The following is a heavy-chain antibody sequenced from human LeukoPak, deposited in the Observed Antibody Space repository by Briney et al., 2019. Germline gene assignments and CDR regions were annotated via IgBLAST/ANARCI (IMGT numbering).Heavy chain of an antibody. CDR2: ISWDGNTK. J-gene: IGHJ4*02. CDR3: ARDLSERYSTDY. D-gene: IGHD1-26*01. CDR1: GFTFKKYA. Sequence: GSLRLSCAVSGFTFKKYAIHWVRQAPGKGLEWVAFISWDGNTKYYADSVKGRFTISRDNSQNTLDLQMNSLRAEDTAVYYCARDLSERYSTDYWGQGAPVTVSS. V-gene: IGHV3-30-3*01.